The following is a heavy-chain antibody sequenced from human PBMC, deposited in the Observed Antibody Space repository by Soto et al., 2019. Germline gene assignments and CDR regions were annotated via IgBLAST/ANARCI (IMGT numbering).Heavy chain of an antibody. CDR1: RDTFTSYY. Sequence: ASVKVSCKAPRDTFTSYYINWVRQAPGQGLEWMGVINPHGGSTAYAQKFKGRVTLTRDTSASTVYMEVSSLTSEDTAMYYCARSSGGNFGIIIEGTNWFAPWGQGTPVTVSS. J-gene: IGHJ5*02. CDR3: ARSSGGNFGIIIEGTNWFAP. V-gene: IGHV1-46*01. D-gene: IGHD1-26*01. CDR2: INPHGGST.